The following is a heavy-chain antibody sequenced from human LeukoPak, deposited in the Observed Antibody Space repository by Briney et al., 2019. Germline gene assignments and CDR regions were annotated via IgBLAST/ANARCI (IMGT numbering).Heavy chain of an antibody. D-gene: IGHD2-21*02. V-gene: IGHV4-59*01. Sequence: SETPSLTCTVSGGSISSYYWSWIRQPPGKGLEWIGYIYYSGSTNYNPSLKSRVTISVDTSKNQFSLKLSSVTAADTAVYYCARWARGVTAATEYFQHWGQGTLVTVSS. CDR2: IYYSGST. CDR3: ARWARGVTAATEYFQH. J-gene: IGHJ1*01. CDR1: GGSISSYY.